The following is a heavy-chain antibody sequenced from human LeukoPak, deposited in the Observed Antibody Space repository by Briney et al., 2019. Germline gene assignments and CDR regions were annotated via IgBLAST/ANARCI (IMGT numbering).Heavy chain of an antibody. CDR1: GYTFTNYA. J-gene: IGHJ6*03. Sequence: ASVKVSCKASGYTFTNYAISWVRQAPGQGLEWMGWISAYNGNTNYAQNLQGRVTMTTDTSTSTAYMELRSLRFDDTAVYYCASGLTTALSDYYYYYYVDVWGKGTTVTVSS. CDR3: ASGLTTALSDYYYYYYVDV. CDR2: ISAYNGNT. D-gene: IGHD4-11*01. V-gene: IGHV1-18*01.